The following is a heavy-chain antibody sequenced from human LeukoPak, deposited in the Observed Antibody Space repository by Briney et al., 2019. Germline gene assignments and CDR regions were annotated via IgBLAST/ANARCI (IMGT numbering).Heavy chain of an antibody. Sequence: SETLSLTCAVSGYSISSGYYWGWIRQPPGKGLEWIGSIYHSGSTYYNPSLKSRVTISVDTSKNQFSLKLSSVTAADTAGYYCARDAGVPAAISCWFDPWGQGTLVTVSS. V-gene: IGHV4-38-2*02. J-gene: IGHJ5*02. CDR1: GYSISSGYY. CDR2: IYHSGST. D-gene: IGHD2-2*01. CDR3: ARDAGVPAAISCWFDP.